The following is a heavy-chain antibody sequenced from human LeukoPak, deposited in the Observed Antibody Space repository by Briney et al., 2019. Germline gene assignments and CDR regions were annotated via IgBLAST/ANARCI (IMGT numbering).Heavy chain of an antibody. CDR1: GFSFGTYA. CDR2: VSGSGGNT. D-gene: IGHD3-22*01. J-gene: IGHJ4*02. V-gene: IGHV3-23*01. Sequence: PAGGSLRLSCAASGFSFGTYAMTWVRQAPGKGLECVSTVSGSGGNTYYTDSVKGRFTISRDNSRNTLFLQMSSLRAEDTALYYCTKGGVVSAFGYWGQGVLVTVSS. CDR3: TKGGVVSAFGY.